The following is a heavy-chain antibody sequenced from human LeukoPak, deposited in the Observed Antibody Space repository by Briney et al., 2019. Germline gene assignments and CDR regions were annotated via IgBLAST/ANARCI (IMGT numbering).Heavy chain of an antibody. CDR3: ARAYYDSSGSPSYFDY. J-gene: IGHJ4*02. D-gene: IGHD3-22*01. CDR2: INPNSGGT. Sequence: ASVKVSCKASGYTFTGYYMHWVRQAPGQGLEWMGWINPNSGGTNYAQKFQGRVTMTRDTSISTAYMELSRLRSDDTAVYYCARAYYDSSGSPSYFDYWGQGTLVTVSS. CDR1: GYTFTGYY. V-gene: IGHV1-2*02.